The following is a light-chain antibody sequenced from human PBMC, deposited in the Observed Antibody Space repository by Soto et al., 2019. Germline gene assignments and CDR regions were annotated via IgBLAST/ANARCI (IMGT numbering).Light chain of an antibody. CDR2: GSF. CDR3: QQYNDRPPIT. CDR1: QSVDNK. V-gene: IGKV3-15*01. J-gene: IGKJ5*01. Sequence: EIVMTQSPVTLSASPGESATVSCRVSQSVDNKVAWYQQRPGQAPRLLIVGSFARATGIPARFSGSGSGSECTLTISGLQSEDIAVYYCQQYNDRPPITFGQGTRLEI.